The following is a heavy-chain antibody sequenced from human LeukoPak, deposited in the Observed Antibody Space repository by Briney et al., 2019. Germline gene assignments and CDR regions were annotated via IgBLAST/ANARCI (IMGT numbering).Heavy chain of an antibody. D-gene: IGHD5-24*01. CDR1: GGSFSGYY. Sequence: SETLSLTCAVYGGSFSGYYWSWIRQPPGKGLEWIGEINHSGSTNYNPSLKSRVTISVDTSKNQFSLKLSSVTAADTAVYYCARSGEMATAIYFDYWGQGTLVTVSP. J-gene: IGHJ4*02. CDR2: INHSGST. V-gene: IGHV4-34*01. CDR3: ARSGEMATAIYFDY.